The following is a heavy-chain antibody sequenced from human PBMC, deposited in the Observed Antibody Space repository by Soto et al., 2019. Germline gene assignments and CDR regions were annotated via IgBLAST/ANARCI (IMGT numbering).Heavy chain of an antibody. Sequence: GGSLRLSCAASGFTFDDYGMSWVRQAPGRGLEWVSGINWNGGSTGYADSVKGRFTISRDNAKNSLYLQMNSLRAEDTAVYYCAKDAYYYDSSGYPIPLNRGLFDYWGQGTLVTVSS. CDR1: GFTFDDYG. D-gene: IGHD3-22*01. J-gene: IGHJ4*02. V-gene: IGHV3-20*04. CDR2: INWNGGST. CDR3: AKDAYYYDSSGYPIPLNRGLFDY.